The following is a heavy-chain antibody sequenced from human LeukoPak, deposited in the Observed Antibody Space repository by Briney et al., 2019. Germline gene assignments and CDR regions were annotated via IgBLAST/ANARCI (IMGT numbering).Heavy chain of an antibody. Sequence: GGSLRLSCAASGFTFSDYYMSWIRQAPGKGLEWVSYISSSGSTTYYADSVKGRFTISRDNAENSLYLQMNNLRDEDTALYYCVSGYYYGSGRGPYWGQGTLVTVPS. CDR3: VSGYYYGSGRGPY. CDR2: ISSSGSTT. J-gene: IGHJ4*02. D-gene: IGHD3-10*01. V-gene: IGHV3-11*04. CDR1: GFTFSDYY.